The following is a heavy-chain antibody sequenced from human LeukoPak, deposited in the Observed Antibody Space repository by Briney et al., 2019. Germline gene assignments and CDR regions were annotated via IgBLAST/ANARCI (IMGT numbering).Heavy chain of an antibody. CDR2: ITDSGGST. CDR3: AKGSASARPYYFDY. V-gene: IGHV3-23*01. J-gene: IGHJ4*02. D-gene: IGHD2-21*01. CDR1: GFTFSFYA. Sequence: HPGGSLRLSCAGSGFTFSFYAMSWVRQAPGKGLEWVSAITDSGGSTYHADSVKGRFTISRDNSKNTLYLQMNSLRAEDTAVYFCAKGSASARPYYFDYWGQGTLVTVSS.